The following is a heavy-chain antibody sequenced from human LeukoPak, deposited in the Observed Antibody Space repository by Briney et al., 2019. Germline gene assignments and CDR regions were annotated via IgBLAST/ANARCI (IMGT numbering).Heavy chain of an antibody. J-gene: IGHJ5*02. Sequence: SETLSLSCAVSGYSISSGYYWGWIRQPPGKGLEWIGSIYHSGSTYYNPSLKSRVTISVDVSKNQFSLKLSSVTAADTAVYYCARKYCSGGSCSGLYNWFDPWGQGTLVTVSS. CDR2: IYHSGST. CDR1: GYSISSGYY. V-gene: IGHV4-38-2*01. D-gene: IGHD2-15*01. CDR3: ARKYCSGGSCSGLYNWFDP.